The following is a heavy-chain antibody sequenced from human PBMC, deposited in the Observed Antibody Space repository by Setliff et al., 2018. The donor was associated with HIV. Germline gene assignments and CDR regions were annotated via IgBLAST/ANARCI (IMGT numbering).Heavy chain of an antibody. V-gene: IGHV4-4*07. CDR3: ARFSNTLNWFDP. J-gene: IGHJ5*02. CDR1: GGSINSYY. D-gene: IGHD4-4*01. Sequence: SETLSLTCTVSGGSINSYYWSWIRQPAGKGLEWIGRIYSSGSTNYNPSPKSRVTISVDTSKNQFSLELNSVTAADTAVYYCARFSNTLNWFDPWGQGTLVTVSS. CDR2: IYSSGST.